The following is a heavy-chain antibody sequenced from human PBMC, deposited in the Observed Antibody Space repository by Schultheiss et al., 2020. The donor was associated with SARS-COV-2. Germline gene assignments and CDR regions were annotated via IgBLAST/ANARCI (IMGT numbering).Heavy chain of an antibody. CDR1: GFTFSSYA. V-gene: IGHV3-23*01. Sequence: GALRLSCAASGFTFSSYAMSWVRQAPGKGLEWVSAISGSGGSTYYADSVKGRFTISRDNSKNSLYLQMNSLRAEDTALYYCARLGYCSSTSCSTDYWGQGTLVTVSS. J-gene: IGHJ4*02. D-gene: IGHD2-2*01. CDR2: ISGSGGST. CDR3: ARLGYCSSTSCSTDY.